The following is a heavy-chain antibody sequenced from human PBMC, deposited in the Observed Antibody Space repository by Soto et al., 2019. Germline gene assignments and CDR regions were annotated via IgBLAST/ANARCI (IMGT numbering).Heavy chain of an antibody. CDR2: INPNSGGT. CDR1: GYTFTGYY. Sequence: ASVKVSCKASGYTFTGYYMHWVRQAPGQGLEWMGWINPNSGGTNYAQKFQGRVTMTRDTSISTAYMELSRLRSDDTAVYYCARLKDTAMVNFDYWGQGTLVTVSS. D-gene: IGHD5-18*01. V-gene: IGHV1-2*02. J-gene: IGHJ4*02. CDR3: ARLKDTAMVNFDY.